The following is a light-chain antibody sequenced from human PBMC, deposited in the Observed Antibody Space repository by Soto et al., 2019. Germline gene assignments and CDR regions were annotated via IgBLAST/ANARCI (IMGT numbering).Light chain of an antibody. Sequence: DIQLTQSPSFLSASVGDRVTITCQASQGISSYLAWYQQKPGKAPKLLIYAASTLQSGVPSRCSGSGSGTEFTLTISSLQPEDFATYYCQQLNSYPPTFGGGTKVEIK. J-gene: IGKJ4*01. V-gene: IGKV1-9*01. CDR3: QQLNSYPPT. CDR1: QGISSY. CDR2: AAS.